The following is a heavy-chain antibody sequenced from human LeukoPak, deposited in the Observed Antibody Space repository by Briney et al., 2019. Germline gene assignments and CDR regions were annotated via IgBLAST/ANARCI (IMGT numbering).Heavy chain of an antibody. Sequence: ASVKVSCKASGYTFTGYYMHWVRQAPGQGLEWMGRINPNSGGTNYAQKFQGRVTMTRDTSISTAYMELSRLRSDDTAVYYCATSDYSSSSEYYFDYWGQGTLVTVSP. CDR2: INPNSGGT. D-gene: IGHD6-6*01. V-gene: IGHV1-2*06. J-gene: IGHJ4*02. CDR1: GYTFTGYY. CDR3: ATSDYSSSSEYYFDY.